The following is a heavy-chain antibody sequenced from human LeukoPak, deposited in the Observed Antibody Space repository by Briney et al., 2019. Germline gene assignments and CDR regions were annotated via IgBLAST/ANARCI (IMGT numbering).Heavy chain of an antibody. Sequence: AGRSLRLSCAASGFTFSRYGMHWVRQAPGKGREGVAVIWHDGSYEYYADSVKGRFTISRDSSKNTLYLQMNSLRAEDTAAYYCAKDGVGATSLDCWGQVTLVTVSS. CDR2: IWHDGSYE. CDR1: GFTFSRYG. V-gene: IGHV3-33*06. CDR3: AKDGVGATSLDC. J-gene: IGHJ4*02. D-gene: IGHD1-26*01.